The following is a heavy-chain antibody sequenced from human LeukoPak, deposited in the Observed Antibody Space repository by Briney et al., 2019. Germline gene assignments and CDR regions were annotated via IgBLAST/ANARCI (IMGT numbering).Heavy chain of an antibody. CDR1: GFTRSSCW. V-gene: IGHV3-7*01. Sequence: GGSLRLSCAASGFTRSSCWMNWVRQAPGKGLEWVATVNGDGTAKFYVDSVKGRFTIFRDNTRSSLDLQMNSLTVEDTAMYYCEAPATAWGQGTLVTVSS. CDR2: VNGDGTAK. J-gene: IGHJ5*02. CDR3: EAPATA.